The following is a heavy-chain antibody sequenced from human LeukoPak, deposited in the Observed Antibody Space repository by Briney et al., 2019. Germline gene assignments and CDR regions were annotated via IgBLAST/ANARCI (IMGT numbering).Heavy chain of an antibody. CDR2: ISAYNGNT. CDR3: ARAILPYYDFWSGYSSAPGDY. V-gene: IGHV1-18*01. CDR1: GYTFTSYG. D-gene: IGHD3-3*01. J-gene: IGHJ4*02. Sequence: GASVKVSCKASGYTFTSYGISWVRQAPGQGLEWMGWISAYNGNTNYAQKLQGRVTMTTDTSTSTAYMELRSLRSDDTAVYYCARAILPYYDFWSGYSSAPGDYWGQGTLVTVSS.